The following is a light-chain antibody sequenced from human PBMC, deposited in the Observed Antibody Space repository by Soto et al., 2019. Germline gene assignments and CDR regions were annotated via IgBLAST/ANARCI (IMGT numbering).Light chain of an antibody. CDR1: QRISNSY. CDR2: DAS. Sequence: EIVLTQSPGTLSLSPGERATLSCRASQRISNSYLAWYQQKPGQAPRLLLYDASSRATGIPDRVSGSGSGTDFTLTISRLQPEDFAVYSCQQYARPPFAFGQRKKVEIK. V-gene: IGKV3-20*01. CDR3: QQYARPPFA. J-gene: IGKJ2*01.